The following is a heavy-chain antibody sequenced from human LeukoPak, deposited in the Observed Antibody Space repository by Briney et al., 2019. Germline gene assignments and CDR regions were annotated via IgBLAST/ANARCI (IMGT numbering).Heavy chain of an antibody. J-gene: IGHJ6*03. CDR2: INSDGSST. V-gene: IGHV3-74*01. CDR1: GFTFSSYW. Sequence: GGSLRLSCAASGFTFSSYWMHWVRQAPGKGLVWVSRINSDGSSTSYADSVKGRFTISRDNAKNTLYLQMNSLRAEDTAVYYCEGILTGPDYYYIDVWGKGTTVTVSS. CDR3: EGILTGPDYYYIDV. D-gene: IGHD3-9*01.